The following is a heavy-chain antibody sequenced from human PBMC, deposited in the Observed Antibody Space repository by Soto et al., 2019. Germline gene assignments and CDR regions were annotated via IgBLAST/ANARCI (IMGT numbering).Heavy chain of an antibody. CDR2: IYYSGST. CDR1: GGSVSSSNYY. V-gene: IGHV4-39*01. CDR3: ARLEGLATISYYFDY. Sequence: QLQLQESGPGLVKPSETLSLTCTVSGGSVSSSNYYWGWIRQSPGKGLEWIGSIYYSGSTYYNPYHESRVTISVDKSKNQFSLKVISVTAADTAVYYGARLEGLATISYYFDYWGQGTLVTVSS. D-gene: IGHD3-9*01. J-gene: IGHJ4*02.